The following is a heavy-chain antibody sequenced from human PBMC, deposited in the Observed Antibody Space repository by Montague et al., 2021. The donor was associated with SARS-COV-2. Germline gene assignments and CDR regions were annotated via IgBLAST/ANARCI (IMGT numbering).Heavy chain of an antibody. CDR1: GGSVSSGSYY. D-gene: IGHD5-24*01. Sequence: SETLSLTCTVSGGSVSSGSYYWSWIRQPPGKGLEWIGYIYYSGSTNYNPSLKSRVTISVDASKNQFSLKLISVTAADTAVYYCAREDRWNWFDPWGQGIVVTVSS. V-gene: IGHV4-61*01. CDR3: AREDRWNWFDP. CDR2: IYYSGST. J-gene: IGHJ5*02.